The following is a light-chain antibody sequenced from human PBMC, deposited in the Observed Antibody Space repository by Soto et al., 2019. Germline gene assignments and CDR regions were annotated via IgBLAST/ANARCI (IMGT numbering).Light chain of an antibody. CDR2: AAS. Sequence: DIQMTPSPSSLSASVGDRVTITCRASQSINKYLNWYQQKPGKAPKLLIYAASNLQGGVTSRFSGSGSGTDFTLTISSLQPEDFATYYCQQHGQWPITFGQGTRLEIK. J-gene: IGKJ5*01. CDR1: QSINKY. V-gene: IGKV1-39*01. CDR3: QQHGQWPIT.